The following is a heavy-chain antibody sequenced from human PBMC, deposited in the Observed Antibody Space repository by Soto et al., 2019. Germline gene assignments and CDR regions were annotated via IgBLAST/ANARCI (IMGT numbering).Heavy chain of an antibody. J-gene: IGHJ4*02. D-gene: IGHD3-10*01. CDR3: AHRPHVLRWFGDYSFDY. CDR1: AFSLTTSGLG. Sequence: QITLKESGPTLVKPTQTLTLTCTFSAFSLTTSGLGVGWIRQPPGKALEWLALIYWDDDKRYNPSLKSRLTITKDTSKDHVVLKITNMDPVDTATYYCAHRPHVLRWFGDYSFDYWGQGTLVTVSS. CDR2: IYWDDDK. V-gene: IGHV2-5*02.